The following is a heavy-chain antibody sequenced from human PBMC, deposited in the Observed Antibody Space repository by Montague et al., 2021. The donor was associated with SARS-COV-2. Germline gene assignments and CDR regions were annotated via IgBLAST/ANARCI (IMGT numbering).Heavy chain of an antibody. Sequence: CTISGDSVSSNSAAWNWIRQSPSRGLEWLGRTYYRSKWYNDYAVALKXRVTINPDTSKNQFSLQLNSVTPEDTAVYYCARAQYSGNYWGFDPWGQGTLVTVSS. CDR3: ARAQYSGNYWGFDP. CDR1: GDSVSSNSAA. J-gene: IGHJ5*02. CDR2: TYYRSKWYN. V-gene: IGHV6-1*01. D-gene: IGHD1-26*01.